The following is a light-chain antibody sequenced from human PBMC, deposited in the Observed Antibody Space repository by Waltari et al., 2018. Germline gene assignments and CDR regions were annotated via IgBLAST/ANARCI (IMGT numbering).Light chain of an antibody. CDR3: QQAKGFPLT. J-gene: IGKJ4*01. Sequence: DVQMTESRSAVSASVGDRITLTCRASQDISNWLAWFQQKPGRAPNLLIYSASRLQSGVPSRFSGSGSGTDFTLTISSLQPEDFATYFCQQAKGFPLTFGGGTRVDLK. CDR2: SAS. V-gene: IGKV1-12*01. CDR1: QDISNW.